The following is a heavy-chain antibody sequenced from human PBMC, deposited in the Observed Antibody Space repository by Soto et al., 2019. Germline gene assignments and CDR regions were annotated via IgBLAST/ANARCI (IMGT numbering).Heavy chain of an antibody. J-gene: IGHJ4*02. V-gene: IGHV3-23*01. CDR1: GFSFSSYA. D-gene: IGHD1-26*01. CDR3: AQGSIDYSASVDH. CDR2: ISSRGGSS. Sequence: EVQLLESGGDLVQPGGSLRLACAASGFSFSSYAMVWVRQAPGKGLEWVSVISSRGGSSYFADSVKGRFTISRDNSKNGLSLEMARLRADDTGTYFCAQGSIDYSASVDHLGQGTLVLVSS.